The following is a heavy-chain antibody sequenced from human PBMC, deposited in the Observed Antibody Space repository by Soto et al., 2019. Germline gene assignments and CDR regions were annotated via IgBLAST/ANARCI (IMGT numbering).Heavy chain of an antibody. CDR1: GFTFSSYG. Sequence: QVQLVESGGGVVQPGRSLRLSCAASGFTFSSYGMHWVRQAPGKGLEWVAVISYDGSNKYYADSVKGRFTISRDNSKNPVYLQMNSLRAEDTAVYYCAKVGRYYDILTGYRDYYGMDVWGQGTTVTVSS. V-gene: IGHV3-30*18. CDR3: AKVGRYYDILTGYRDYYGMDV. J-gene: IGHJ6*02. CDR2: ISYDGSNK. D-gene: IGHD3-9*01.